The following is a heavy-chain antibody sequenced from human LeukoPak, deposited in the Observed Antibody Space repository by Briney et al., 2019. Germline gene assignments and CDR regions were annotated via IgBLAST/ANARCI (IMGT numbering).Heavy chain of an antibody. CDR2: ISYDGSNK. D-gene: IGHD1-26*01. Sequence: GRSLRLSCAASGFTFSSYGMHWVRQAPGKGLEWVAVISYDGSNKYYADSVKGRFTISRDNSKNTLYLQMNSLRAEDTAVYYCAGSGSYFLDYWGQGTLVTVSS. CDR1: GFTFSSYG. J-gene: IGHJ4*02. V-gene: IGHV3-30*03. CDR3: AGSGSYFLDY.